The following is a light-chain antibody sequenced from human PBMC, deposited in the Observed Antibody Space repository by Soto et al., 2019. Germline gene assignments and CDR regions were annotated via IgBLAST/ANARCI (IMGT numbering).Light chain of an antibody. CDR1: SSDVGVYNY. CDR3: SSYTTSSTVL. CDR2: DVS. V-gene: IGLV2-14*01. Sequence: QSALTQPASVSGSPGQSITISCTGTSSDVGVYNYVSWYQQHPGKAPKLMIYDVSNRPSGVSSRFSGSKSGNTASLTISGLQAEAEADYYCSSYTTSSTVLFGGGTKLTVL. J-gene: IGLJ2*01.